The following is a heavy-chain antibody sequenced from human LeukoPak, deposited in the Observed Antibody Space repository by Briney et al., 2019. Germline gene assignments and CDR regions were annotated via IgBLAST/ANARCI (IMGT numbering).Heavy chain of an antibody. CDR3: ARIPLGYSGAYYFDY. D-gene: IGHD5-12*01. CDR1: RGSISGSIRSYY. CDR2: ISSSGSV. Sequence: SETLSLTCTVSRGSISGSIRSYYWSWLRQPPGKGLEWIGYISSSGSVNDNPSLRSRVTISVDTSKNQFFLNLSSVSAADTAVYYCARIPLGYSGAYYFDYWGQGTLVTVSA. V-gene: IGHV4-4*09. J-gene: IGHJ4*02.